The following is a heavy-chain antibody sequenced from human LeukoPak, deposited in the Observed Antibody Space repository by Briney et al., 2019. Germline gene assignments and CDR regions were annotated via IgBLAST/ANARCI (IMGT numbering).Heavy chain of an antibody. CDR3: ARAPMRWLQLLFDY. D-gene: IGHD5-24*01. CDR2: ISYNGIP. CDR1: GGSISGGRYY. Sequence: SETLSLTCTVSGGSISGGRYYLAWIRQPPGKGLEWIASISYNGIPYYNPSLKSRVTISVDTSKNQFSLKLSSVTAADTAVYYCARAPMRWLQLLFDYWGQGTLVTVSS. V-gene: IGHV4-39*07. J-gene: IGHJ4*02.